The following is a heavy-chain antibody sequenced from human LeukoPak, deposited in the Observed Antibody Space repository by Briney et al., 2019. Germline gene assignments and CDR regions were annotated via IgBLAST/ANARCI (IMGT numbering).Heavy chain of an antibody. Sequence: GESLKISCKGSGYSFTSYWIGWVRQMPGKGLEWMGIIYPGDSDTRYSPSFQGQVTISADKSISTAYLQWSSLKASDTAMYYCARLHGDSSGWNYFYFDYWGQGTLVTVSS. CDR1: GYSFTSYW. CDR3: ARLHGDSSGWNYFYFDY. V-gene: IGHV5-51*01. J-gene: IGHJ4*02. D-gene: IGHD6-19*01. CDR2: IYPGDSDT.